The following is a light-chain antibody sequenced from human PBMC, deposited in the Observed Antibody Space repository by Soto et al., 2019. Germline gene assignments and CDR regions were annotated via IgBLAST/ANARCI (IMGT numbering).Light chain of an antibody. CDR2: LGS. J-gene: IGKJ1*01. CDR3: MQSLLTWT. CDR1: QSLLHSDGYSY. Sequence: DIVMTQSPLSLPVTPGEPASISCRSSQSLLHSDGYSYLEWYLQKPGQSPQLLIYLGSNRASGVPDRFSGSGSGTDFTLQISRVEAEDVGVYYCMQSLLTWTFGQGTKVEI. V-gene: IGKV2-28*01.